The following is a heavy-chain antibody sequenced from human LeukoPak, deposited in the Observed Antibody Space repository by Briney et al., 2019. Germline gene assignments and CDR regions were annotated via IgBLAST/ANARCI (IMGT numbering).Heavy chain of an antibody. CDR2: ISSSRSYI. J-gene: IGHJ4*02. CDR3: ARDLGY. V-gene: IGHV3-21*01. Sequence: PGGSLRLSCAASGFTFSSYSMNWVRQAPGKGLEWVSSISSSRSYIYYADSVKGRFTISRDNAKNSLYLQMNSLRAEDTAVYYCARDLGYWGQGTLVTVSS. CDR1: GFTFSSYS.